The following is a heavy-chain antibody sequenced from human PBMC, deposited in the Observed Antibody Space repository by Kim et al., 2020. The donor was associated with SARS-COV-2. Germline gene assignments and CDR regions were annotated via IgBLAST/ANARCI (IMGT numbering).Heavy chain of an antibody. D-gene: IGHD1-7*01. CDR1: GGSFSGYY. V-gene: IGHV4-34*01. CDR3: AREGNGITGTTYGMDV. J-gene: IGHJ6*02. CDR2: INHSGST. Sequence: SETLSLTCAVYGGSFSGYYWSWIRQPPGKGLEWIGEINHSGSTNCNPSLKSRVTISVDTSKNQFSLKLSSVTAADTAVYYCAREGNGITGTTYGMDVWGQGTTVTVSS.